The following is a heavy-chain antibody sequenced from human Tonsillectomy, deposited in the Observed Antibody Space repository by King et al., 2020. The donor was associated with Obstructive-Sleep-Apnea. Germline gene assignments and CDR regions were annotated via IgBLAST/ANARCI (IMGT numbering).Heavy chain of an antibody. CDR1: GFIFDDYG. J-gene: IGHJ3*02. Sequence: VQLVESGGVVVQPGGSLRLSCAASGFIFDDYGMHWVRQAPGKGLEWVSLITWDGYNMYYADSVKGRFTISRDNSKNSLYLQMNSLRAEDTALYYCAKDRAGHNRRDAFDIWGQGTMVTVSS. CDR2: ITWDGYNM. CDR3: AKDRAGHNRRDAFDI. D-gene: IGHD6-13*01. V-gene: IGHV3-43D*03.